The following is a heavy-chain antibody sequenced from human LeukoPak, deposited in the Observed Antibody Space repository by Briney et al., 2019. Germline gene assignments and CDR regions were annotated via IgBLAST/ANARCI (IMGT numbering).Heavy chain of an antibody. CDR3: ARTRGYCSSTSCYYWYFDL. CDR1: GGSISSYY. Sequence: KPSETLSLTCTVSGGSISSYYWSWIRQPPGKGLEWIGYIYYSGSTNYNPSLKSRVTISVDTSKNQFSLKLSSVTAADTAVYYCARTRGYCSSTSCYYWYFDLWGRGTLVTVSS. V-gene: IGHV4-59*01. CDR2: IYYSGST. D-gene: IGHD2-2*01. J-gene: IGHJ2*01.